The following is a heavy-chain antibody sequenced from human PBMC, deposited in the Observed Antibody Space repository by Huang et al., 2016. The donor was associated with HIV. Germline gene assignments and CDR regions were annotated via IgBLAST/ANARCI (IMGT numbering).Heavy chain of an antibody. CDR3: AKDPYSSSWFDHFDY. CDR2: ISGGCGST. D-gene: IGHD6-13*01. Sequence: EVQLLESGGGLVPLGGSLRLSCASSGFSVSIYAMGWVRQEPGEGLEWVSVISGGCGSTYYADSVKGRFTISRDNSKNTLYLQMNSLRAEDAAVYYCAKDPYSSSWFDHFDYWGQGTLVTVSS. V-gene: IGHV3-23*01. CDR1: GFSVSIYA. J-gene: IGHJ4*02.